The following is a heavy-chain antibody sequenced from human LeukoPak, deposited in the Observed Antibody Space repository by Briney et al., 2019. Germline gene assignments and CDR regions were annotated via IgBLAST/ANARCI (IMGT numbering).Heavy chain of an antibody. CDR1: GFTFSSYA. CDR2: ISYDGSNK. V-gene: IGHV3-30*04. Sequence: GGSLRLSCAASGFTFSSYAMHWVRQAPGKGLEWVAVISYDGSNKYYADSVKGRFTISRDNSKNTLYLQMNSLRAEDTAVYYCARPPSSMVRGVIPFDYWGQGTLDTVSS. D-gene: IGHD3-10*01. J-gene: IGHJ4*02. CDR3: ARPPSSMVRGVIPFDY.